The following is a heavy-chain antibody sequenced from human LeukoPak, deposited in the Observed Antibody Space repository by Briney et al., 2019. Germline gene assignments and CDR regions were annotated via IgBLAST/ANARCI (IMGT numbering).Heavy chain of an antibody. CDR1: GGSISSSSYY. V-gene: IGHV4-39*01. CDR3: ARKPGSGSYYLDV. Sequence: SETLSLTCTVSGGSISSSSYYWGWIRQPPGKGLEWTGSIYYTGNTYYNPSLKSRVTISVDTSKNQFSLKLSSVTAADAAVYFCARKPGSGSYYLDVWGKGTTVIVSS. D-gene: IGHD3-10*01. J-gene: IGHJ6*04. CDR2: IYYTGNT.